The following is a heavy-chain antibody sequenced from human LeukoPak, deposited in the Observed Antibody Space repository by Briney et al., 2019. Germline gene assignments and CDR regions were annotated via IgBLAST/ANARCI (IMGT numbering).Heavy chain of an antibody. J-gene: IGHJ6*02. Sequence: GESLKISCKGSGYSFTSYWIGWLRQMPGKGLEWMGIIYPGDSDTRYSPSFQGQVTISADKSISTAYLQWSSLKASDTAMYYCARHLGQLGPTYYYGMDVWGQGTTVTVSS. V-gene: IGHV5-51*01. CDR1: GYSFTSYW. CDR3: ARHLGQLGPTYYYGMDV. CDR2: IYPGDSDT. D-gene: IGHD6-6*01.